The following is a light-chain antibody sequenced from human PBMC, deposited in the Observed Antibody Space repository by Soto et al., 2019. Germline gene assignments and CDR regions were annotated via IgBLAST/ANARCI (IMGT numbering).Light chain of an antibody. CDR2: EVS. CDR1: SSGIRDYNY. CDR3: SSKTPDF. V-gene: IGLV2-14*01. Sequence: QSVLAQPASASGSPGQSITISCTGTSSGIRDYNYVSWYQQLPGNAPKLIMYEVSNRPSGISNRFSGSKSGNTASLTISGLQAEDEADYYRSSKTPDFFRTGTTVTVL. J-gene: IGLJ1*01.